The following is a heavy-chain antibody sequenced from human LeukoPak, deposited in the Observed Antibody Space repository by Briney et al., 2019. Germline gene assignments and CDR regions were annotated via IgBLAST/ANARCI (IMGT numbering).Heavy chain of an antibody. D-gene: IGHD3-9*01. J-gene: IGHJ6*02. CDR2: INPNSGGT. V-gene: IGHV1-2*06. Sequence: ASVKVSCKASGYTFTGYYMHWVRQAPGQGLEWMGRINPNSGGTNYAQKFQGRVTMTRDTSISTAYMELSRLRSDDTAVYYCARGSYYDILTGRYYYYGMDAWGQGTTVTVSS. CDR3: ARGSYYDILTGRYYYYGMDA. CDR1: GYTFTGYY.